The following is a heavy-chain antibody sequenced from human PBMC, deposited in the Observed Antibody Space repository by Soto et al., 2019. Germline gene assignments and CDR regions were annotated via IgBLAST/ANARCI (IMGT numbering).Heavy chain of an antibody. J-gene: IGHJ4*02. Sequence: GGSLRLSCAASGFTFRSYGMHWVRQAPGKGLEWVAVISYDGSNKYYADSVKGRFTISRDNSKNTLYLQMNSLRAEDTAVYYFAKDLLRYSGSYHGDYWGQGTLVIVSS. V-gene: IGHV3-30*18. CDR2: ISYDGSNK. CDR3: AKDLLRYSGSYHGDY. D-gene: IGHD1-26*01. CDR1: GFTFRSYG.